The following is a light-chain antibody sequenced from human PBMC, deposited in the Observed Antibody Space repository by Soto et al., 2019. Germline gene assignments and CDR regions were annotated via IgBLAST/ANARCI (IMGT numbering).Light chain of an antibody. V-gene: IGLV2-14*03. CDR2: DVS. CDR1: SGDVGYNY. J-gene: IGLJ2*01. Sequence: QSALTQPASVSGSPGQSIAISCTGTSGDVGYNYVSCYQHHPGEAPKLMIYDVSSRPSGVSSRFSGSKSGNTASLTISGLQAEDEADYYCSSYSGSSTRVVFGGGTKLTVL. CDR3: SSYSGSSTRVV.